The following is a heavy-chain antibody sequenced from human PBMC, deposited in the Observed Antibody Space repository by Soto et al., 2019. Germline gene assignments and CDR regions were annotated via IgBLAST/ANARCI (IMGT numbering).Heavy chain of an antibody. V-gene: IGHV5-10-1*01. J-gene: IGHJ4*02. Sequence: PGDSLRVSCEASGYMFPIYHISWVRQMPGKGLEWVGKIDPSDSRTMYRPSSRARITISVDKSINTAYLEWGRLKASDTAMYYCARHDSNGAFDFWGQGTQVTVYS. CDR3: ARHDSNGAFDF. CDR2: IDPSDSRT. D-gene: IGHD2-8*01. CDR1: GYMFPIYH.